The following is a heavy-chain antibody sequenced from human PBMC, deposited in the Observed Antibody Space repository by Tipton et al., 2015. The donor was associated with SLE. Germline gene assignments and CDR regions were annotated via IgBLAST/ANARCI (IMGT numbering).Heavy chain of an antibody. Sequence: LRLSCTVSGGSISSSSYYWGWIRQPPGKGLEWIGSIYYSGSTYSNPSLKSRVTLSVDTSKNQFSLKLSSVTAADAAVYYCARQGLVVAATLFYWYFDRWGRGTLVTVSS. V-gene: IGHV4-39*07. CDR2: IYYSGST. CDR3: ARQGLVVAATLFYWYFDR. CDR1: GGSISSSSYY. D-gene: IGHD2-15*01. J-gene: IGHJ2*01.